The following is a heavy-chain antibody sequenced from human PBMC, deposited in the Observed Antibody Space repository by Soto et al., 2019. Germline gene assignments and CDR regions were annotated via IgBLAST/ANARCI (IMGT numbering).Heavy chain of an antibody. Sequence: QVQLVQSGAEVKKPGSSVKGSCKVSGGTFSNYAIDWVRLAPGHGLEWMGGIVPIFGTTYYTQKFQGRATLIADDSTTTAYLEMSSLRSEDTAIYYCARVEAVAGLYNYHGLDVWGQGTAVTVSS. CDR3: ARVEAVAGLYNYHGLDV. CDR2: IVPIFGTT. D-gene: IGHD6-19*01. V-gene: IGHV1-69*12. J-gene: IGHJ6*02. CDR1: GGTFSNYA.